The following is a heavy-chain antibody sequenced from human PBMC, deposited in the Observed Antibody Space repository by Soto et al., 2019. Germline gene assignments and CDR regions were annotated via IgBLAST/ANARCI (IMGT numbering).Heavy chain of an antibody. CDR2: TYYRSKWYN. D-gene: IGHD2-2*01. V-gene: IGHV6-1*01. CDR3: ARDRYCSSTSGPHYGKDV. CDR1: GDSVSSNSAA. Sequence: SQTLSLTCAISGDSVSSNSAAWNWIRQSPSRGLEWLGRTYYRSKWYNDYAVSVKSRITINPDTSKNKFSLQLNSVPLEDTPVYYCARDRYCSSTSGPHYGKDVWGEGTTVT. J-gene: IGHJ6*02.